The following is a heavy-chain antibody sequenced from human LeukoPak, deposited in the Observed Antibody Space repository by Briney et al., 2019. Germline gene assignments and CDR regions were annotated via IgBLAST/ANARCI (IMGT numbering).Heavy chain of an antibody. D-gene: IGHD2-15*01. CDR3: ARDIYGYCSGGSCSWDY. V-gene: IGHV1-18*01. CDR2: IIAYNGNT. Sequence: GASVKVSCKASGGTFSSYAISWVRQAPGQGLELMGWIIAYNGNTNYAQKLQGRVTMTTDTSTSTAYMELRSLRSDDTAVYYCARDIYGYCSGGSCSWDYWGQGTLVTVSS. J-gene: IGHJ4*02. CDR1: GGTFSSYA.